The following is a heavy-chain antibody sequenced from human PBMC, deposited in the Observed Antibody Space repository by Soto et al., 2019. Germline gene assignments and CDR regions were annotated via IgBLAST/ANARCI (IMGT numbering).Heavy chain of an antibody. CDR2: MNPNSGNT. CDR3: ARGRIYCSSTSCDKAFDY. V-gene: IGHV1-8*01. J-gene: IGHJ4*02. Sequence: ASVKVSCKASGYTFTSYDINWVRQATGQGLEWVGWMNPNSGNTGYAQKSQGRVTMTRNTSISTAYMELSSLRSEDTAVYYCARGRIYCSSTSCDKAFDYWGQGTLVTVSS. CDR1: GYTFTSYD. D-gene: IGHD2-2*01.